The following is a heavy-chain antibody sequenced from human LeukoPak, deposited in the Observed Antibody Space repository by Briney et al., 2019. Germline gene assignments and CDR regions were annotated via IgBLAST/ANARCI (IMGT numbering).Heavy chain of an antibody. D-gene: IGHD3-3*01. CDR2: IYTSGST. J-gene: IGHJ4*02. CDR1: GGSISSGWYH. CDR3: ARSITIFGVVTDDFGD. V-gene: IGHV4-61*02. Sequence: SETLSLTCTVSGGSISSGWYHWIWKRQPDGKGLEWLGRIYTSGSTNYNPSLKSRITISVDTSKNQFSLKLSSVTAADRAVDYCARSITIFGVVTDDFGDWGQGTLVIVSS.